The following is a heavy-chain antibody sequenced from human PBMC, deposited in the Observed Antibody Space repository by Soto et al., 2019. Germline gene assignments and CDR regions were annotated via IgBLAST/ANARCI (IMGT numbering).Heavy chain of an antibody. Sequence: ASVKVSCKASGYTFTTYGLHCVRQAPGQGLARMGWINVGNGDTKYSQEFQGRVTITRDTSASTDYMELSSLRSEFTAGYYCAISSNWDRPFDXXXQXXLVXVS. CDR1: GYTFTTYG. D-gene: IGHD4-4*01. J-gene: IGHJ3*01. V-gene: IGHV1-3*01. CDR3: AISSNWDRPFDX. CDR2: INVGNGDT.